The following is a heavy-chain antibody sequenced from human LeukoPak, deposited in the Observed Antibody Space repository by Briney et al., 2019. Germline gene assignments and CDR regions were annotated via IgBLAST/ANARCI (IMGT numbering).Heavy chain of an antibody. CDR3: ARLDEYSSSSRYYGMDV. J-gene: IGHJ6*02. CDR1: GGTFSSYG. V-gene: IGHV1-69*13. Sequence: ASVKVSCTASGGTFSSYGISWVRQAPGQGLEWMGGIIPIFGTANYAQKFQGRVTITADESTSTAYMELSSLRSEDTAVYYCARLDEYSSSSRYYGMDVWGQGTTVTVSS. D-gene: IGHD6-6*01. CDR2: IIPIFGTA.